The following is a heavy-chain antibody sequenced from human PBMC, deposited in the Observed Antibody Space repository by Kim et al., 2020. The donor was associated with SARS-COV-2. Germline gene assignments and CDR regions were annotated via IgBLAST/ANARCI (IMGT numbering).Heavy chain of an antibody. V-gene: IGHV1-46*01. CDR2: INPSGGST. J-gene: IGHJ4*02. D-gene: IGHD3-10*01. CDR1: GYTFTSYY. CDR3: ARGRLLWFGELLPPDY. Sequence: ASVKVSCQASGYTFTSYYMHWVRQAPGQGLEWMGIINPSGGSTSYAQKFQGRVTMTRDTSTSTVYMELSSLRSEDTAVYYCARGRLLWFGELLPPDYWGQGTLVTVSS.